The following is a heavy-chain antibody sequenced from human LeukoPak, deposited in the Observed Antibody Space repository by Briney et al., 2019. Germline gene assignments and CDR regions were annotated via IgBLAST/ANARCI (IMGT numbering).Heavy chain of an antibody. CDR2: ISGSGGST. V-gene: IGHV3-23*01. D-gene: IGHD2-8*01. CDR1: GFTFSSYA. J-gene: IGHJ4*02. CDR3: AKDATGCTNGVRSPPTVVDY. Sequence: GGSLRLSCAASGFTFSSYAMSWVRQAPGKGLEWVSAISGSGGSTYYADSVKGRFTTSRDNSKNTLYLQMNSLRAEDTAVYYCAKDATGCTNGVRSPPTVVDYWGQGTLVTVSS.